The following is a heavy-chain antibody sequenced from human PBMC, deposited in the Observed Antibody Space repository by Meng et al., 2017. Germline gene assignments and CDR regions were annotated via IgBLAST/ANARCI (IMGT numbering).Heavy chain of an antibody. CDR1: GGASSSSNW. D-gene: IGHD3-22*01. J-gene: IGHJ4*02. CDR2: IYHSGST. CDR3: ARFYDSSGNDY. Sequence: VQLQEAAPGLVEHSCALSLTCAGCGGASSSSNWWSWVRQPPGKGLEWIGEIYHSGSTNYNPSLKSRVTISVDKSKNQFSLKLSSVTAADTAVYYCARFYDSSGNDYWGQGTLVTVSS. V-gene: IGHV4-4*02.